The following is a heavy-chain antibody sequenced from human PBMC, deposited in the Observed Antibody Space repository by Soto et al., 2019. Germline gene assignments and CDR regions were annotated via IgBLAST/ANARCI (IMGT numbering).Heavy chain of an antibody. J-gene: IGHJ4*02. CDR1: GGSTSRYH. V-gene: IGHV4-59*01. CDR2: VFYTGTT. CDR3: ARLLYHDTSGLQYYYFDL. Sequence: QVQLQESGPGLVKASETLSLTCTVSGGSTSRYHWGWVRQPPGQGLEWVGYVFYTGTTRYNPSLNARVTLAGEQFRHLFSLKLSSVTAADTAVYYCARLLYHDTSGLQYYYFDLWGQGTLVTVSS. D-gene: IGHD3-22*01.